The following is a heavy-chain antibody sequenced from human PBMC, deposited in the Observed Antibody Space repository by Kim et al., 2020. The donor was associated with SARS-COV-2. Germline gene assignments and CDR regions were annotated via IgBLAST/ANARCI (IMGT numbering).Heavy chain of an antibody. CDR1: GFTFRSYA. V-gene: IGHV3-23*01. CDR3: AKATYSSSVAKEWFQH. J-gene: IGHJ1*01. D-gene: IGHD6-13*01. CDR2: ISGSGGST. Sequence: GGSLRLSCAASGFTFRSYAMSWVRQAPGKGLEWVSAISGSGGSTYYADSVKGRFTISRDNSKNTLYLQMNSLRAEDTAVYYCAKATYSSSVAKEWFQHWGQGSLVTVSS.